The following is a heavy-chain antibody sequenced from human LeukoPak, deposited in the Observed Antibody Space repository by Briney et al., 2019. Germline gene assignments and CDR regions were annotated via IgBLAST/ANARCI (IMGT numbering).Heavy chain of an antibody. D-gene: IGHD4-11*01. CDR1: GGTFSSYA. Sequence: SVKVSCKASGGTFSSYAISWVQQAPGQGLEWMGGIIPIFGTANYAQKFQGRVTITADKSTSTAYMELSSLRSDDTAVYYCARVDYSNYVVGDYYYYYMDVWGKGTTVTVSS. V-gene: IGHV1-69*06. CDR3: ARVDYSNYVVGDYYYYYMDV. J-gene: IGHJ6*03. CDR2: IIPIFGTA.